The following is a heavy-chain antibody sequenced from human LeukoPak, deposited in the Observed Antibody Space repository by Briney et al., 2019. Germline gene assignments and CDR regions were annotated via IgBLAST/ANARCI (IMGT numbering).Heavy chain of an antibody. D-gene: IGHD1-7*01. J-gene: IGHJ4*02. Sequence: AGGSLRLSCAASGFTFSDYAMSWVRQAPGKGLEWVSAINSNGGNTFCAESVKGRFTISRDNSKNTLFLQMNSLRAEDTAVYYCAKDREGTTFDNWGQGTLVTVSS. CDR3: AKDREGTTFDN. CDR1: GFTFSDYA. CDR2: INSNGGNT. V-gene: IGHV3-23*01.